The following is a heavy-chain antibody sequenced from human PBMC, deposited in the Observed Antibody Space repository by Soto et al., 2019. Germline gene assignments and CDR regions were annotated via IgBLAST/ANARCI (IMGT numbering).Heavy chain of an antibody. Sequence: QVQLVESGGGVVQPGRSLRLSCAASGFTFSSYGMHWVRQAPGKGLEWVAVIWYDGSNKYYADSVKGRFTISRDNSKNTLYLQMNSLRAEDTAVYYCARDKLRDFDPAQGYYGMDVWGQGTTVTVSS. CDR3: ARDKLRDFDPAQGYYGMDV. J-gene: IGHJ6*02. CDR2: IWYDGSNK. D-gene: IGHD3-9*01. V-gene: IGHV3-33*01. CDR1: GFTFSSYG.